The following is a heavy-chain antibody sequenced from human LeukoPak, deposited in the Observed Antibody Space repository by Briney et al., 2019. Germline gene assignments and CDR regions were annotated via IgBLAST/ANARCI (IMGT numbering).Heavy chain of an antibody. CDR2: INTVGTYI. D-gene: IGHD3-22*01. V-gene: IGHV3-21*01. J-gene: IGHJ4*02. Sequence: PGGSLRLSCAASGFTFSNYAMTWVRQAPGKGLEWVSSINTVGTYIYYADSVRGRFTISRDNAENSLWLQMNSLRAEDSAVYYCARLRRNSDRSGFYYYYDYWGQGTLVTVSS. CDR3: ARLRRNSDRSGFYYYYDY. CDR1: GFTFSNYA.